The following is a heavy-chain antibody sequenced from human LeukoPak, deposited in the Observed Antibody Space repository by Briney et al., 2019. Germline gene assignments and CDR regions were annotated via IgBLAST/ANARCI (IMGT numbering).Heavy chain of an antibody. V-gene: IGHV3-11*01. CDR2: ISSSGSTI. J-gene: IGHJ6*02. CDR1: GFTFSDYY. Sequence: PGGSLRLPCAASGFTFSDYYMSWIRQAPGKGLEWVSYISSSGSTIYYADSVKGRFTISRDNAKNSLYLQMNSLRAEDTAVYYCARDSDGGLNYYYGMDVWGQGTTVTVSS. CDR3: ARDSDGGLNYYYGMDV. D-gene: IGHD3-3*01.